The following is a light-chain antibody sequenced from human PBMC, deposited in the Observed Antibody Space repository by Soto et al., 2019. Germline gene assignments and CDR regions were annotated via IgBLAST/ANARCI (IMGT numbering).Light chain of an antibody. CDR2: EVT. CDR3: SSYRSTNTSYV. CDR1: SSDVGGYNY. V-gene: IGLV2-14*01. J-gene: IGLJ1*01. Sequence: QSVLTQPASVSGSPGQSITISCTGTSSDVGGYNYVSWFQQHPGKAPRLIIYEVTNRPSGVSHRFSGSKSGNTASLTISGVQAEDEADYSCSSYRSTNTSYVLGTGTKVTVL.